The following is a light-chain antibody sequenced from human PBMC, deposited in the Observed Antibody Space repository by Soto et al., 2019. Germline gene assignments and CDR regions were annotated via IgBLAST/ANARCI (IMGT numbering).Light chain of an antibody. CDR3: QQYGDSPKYT. Sequence: EIVLTQSPGTLSLSPGEIATLSCRAGQSVDSSYLAWYQQKPGQAPRLLIYATSTSAAGTPDRFSGSASGIDLTITITRLEPEDFAVYYSQQYGDSPKYTFDQGTKVDIK. CDR1: QSVDSSY. V-gene: IGKV3-20*01. CDR2: ATS. J-gene: IGKJ2*01.